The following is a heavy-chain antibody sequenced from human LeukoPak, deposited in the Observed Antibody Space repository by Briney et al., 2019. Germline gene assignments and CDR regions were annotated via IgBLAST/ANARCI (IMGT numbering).Heavy chain of an antibody. J-gene: IGHJ4*02. CDR3: AKSPWVSSWNEFDY. CDR2: ISGSGGST. CDR1: GFTFSSYA. D-gene: IGHD6-13*01. Sequence: GGSLRLSCAASGFTFSSYAMSWVRQAPGKGLEWVSAISGSGGSTYYADSVKGRFTISRGNSKNTLYLQMNSLRAEDTAVYYCAKSPWVSSWNEFDYWGQGTLVTVSS. V-gene: IGHV3-23*01.